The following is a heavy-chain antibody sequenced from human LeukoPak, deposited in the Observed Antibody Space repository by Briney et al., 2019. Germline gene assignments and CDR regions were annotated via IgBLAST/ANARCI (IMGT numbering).Heavy chain of an antibody. CDR3: ARESPACGEDCYFDY. CDR1: GLTFSSYG. Sequence: PGRSLRLSCAASGLTFSSYGMHWVRQAPGKGLEWVAVISYDGSNKYYADSVKGRFTISRDNSKNTLYLQMNSLRTDDTAVYYCARESPACGEDCYFDYWGQGTLVTVSS. J-gene: IGHJ4*02. D-gene: IGHD2-21*02. V-gene: IGHV3-30*03. CDR2: ISYDGSNK.